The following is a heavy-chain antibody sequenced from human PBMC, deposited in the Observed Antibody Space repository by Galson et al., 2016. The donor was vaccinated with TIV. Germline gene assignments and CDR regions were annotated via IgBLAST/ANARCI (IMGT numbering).Heavy chain of an antibody. CDR3: AKRRNYGGDSFDI. CDR2: ISGSGGIT. V-gene: IGHV3-23*01. J-gene: IGHJ3*02. D-gene: IGHD4-23*01. Sequence: SLRLSCAASGFTFSNYAMHWVRQAPGKGLEWVSGISGSGGITYFADSVKGRFTISRDNSMNTLYLQLNSLRAEDTAVYYCAKRRNYGGDSFDIWGQGTMVTVSS. CDR1: GFTFSNYA.